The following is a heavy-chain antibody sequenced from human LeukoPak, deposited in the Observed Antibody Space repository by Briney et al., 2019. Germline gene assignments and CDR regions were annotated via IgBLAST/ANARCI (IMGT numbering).Heavy chain of an antibody. J-gene: IGHJ5*02. V-gene: IGHV1-3*01. CDR2: INAGNGNT. D-gene: IGHD6-13*01. Sequence: GASVKVSCKASGYTFTGYYMHWVRQAPGQRLEWMGWINAGNGNTKYSRKFQGRVTITRDTSASTAYMELSSLRSEDTAVYYCARGVGSSSWYPSSFDPWGQGTLVTVSS. CDR3: ARGVGSSSWYPSSFDP. CDR1: GYTFTGYY.